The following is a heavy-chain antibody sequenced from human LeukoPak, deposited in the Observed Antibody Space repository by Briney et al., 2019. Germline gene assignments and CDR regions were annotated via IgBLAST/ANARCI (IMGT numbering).Heavy chain of an antibody. CDR1: GYTVSNNF. CDR3: VRVLGIAAAGTWSWYVDL. CDR2: IYTGGDT. D-gene: IGHD6-13*01. J-gene: IGHJ2*01. V-gene: IGHV3-66*01. Sequence: GGSLRLSCAASGYTVSNNFMSWVRQAPGKGLEWISIIYTGGDTYYSESVEGRFTIFSDNSKNTLHHQINSLIAEDKAEYYYVRVLGIAAAGTWSWYVDLWGRGTLVTVSS.